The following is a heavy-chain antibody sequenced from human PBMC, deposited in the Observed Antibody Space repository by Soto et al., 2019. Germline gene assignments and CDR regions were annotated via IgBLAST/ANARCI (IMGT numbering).Heavy chain of an antibody. Sequence: PGGSLRLSCSASGFTFSSYAMSWVRQAPGKGLEWVSAISGSGGSTYYADSVKGRFTISRDNSKNTLYLQMNSLRAEDTALYSCAKRLYSSNYYAAFDYWGQGTLVTVSS. V-gene: IGHV3-23*01. CDR2: ISGSGGST. CDR3: AKRLYSSNYYAAFDY. CDR1: GFTFSSYA. D-gene: IGHD6-13*01. J-gene: IGHJ4*02.